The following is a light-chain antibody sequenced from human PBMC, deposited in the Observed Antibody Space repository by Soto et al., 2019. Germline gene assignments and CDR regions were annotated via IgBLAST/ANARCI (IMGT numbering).Light chain of an antibody. J-gene: IGLJ1*01. CDR3: SSFAGSSGLYV. CDR1: SDDVGGYNY. V-gene: IGLV2-14*03. Sequence: QRERTQPASGSGFAGQGITISCNGTSDDVGGYNYVSWYQQHSGKVPQLIVYDVTNRPSGVSIRFSGSKSGNTASLTISGLQAEDEADYYCSSFAGSSGLYVFGTGSKVTVL. CDR2: DVT.